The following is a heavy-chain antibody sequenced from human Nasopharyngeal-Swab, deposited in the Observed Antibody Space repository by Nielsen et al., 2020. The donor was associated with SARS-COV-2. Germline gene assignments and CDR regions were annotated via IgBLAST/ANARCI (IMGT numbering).Heavy chain of an antibody. CDR1: GFTFSAYY. Sequence: GGSLRLSCAASGFTFSAYYTNWIRQAPGKGLEWVSYISSSGSMIYYADSVKGRFTISRDNAKNSLYLQMNSLRAEDTAVYYCARGLTIFDWFDPWGQGTLVSVSS. J-gene: IGHJ5*02. CDR2: ISSSGSMI. D-gene: IGHD3-3*01. CDR3: ARGLTIFDWFDP. V-gene: IGHV3-11*04.